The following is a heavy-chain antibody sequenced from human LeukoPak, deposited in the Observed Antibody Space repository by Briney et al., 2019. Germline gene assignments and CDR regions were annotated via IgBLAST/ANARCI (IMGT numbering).Heavy chain of an antibody. D-gene: IGHD5-18*01. Sequence: GASVKVSCKASGYTFTSYGISWVRQAPGQGLEWMGWISAYNGNTNYAQKFQGRVTITADESTSTAYMELSSLRSEDTAVYYCARDRASSYGYSWGQGTLVTVSS. CDR3: ARDRASSYGYS. CDR2: ISAYNGNT. V-gene: IGHV1-18*01. J-gene: IGHJ4*02. CDR1: GYTFTSYG.